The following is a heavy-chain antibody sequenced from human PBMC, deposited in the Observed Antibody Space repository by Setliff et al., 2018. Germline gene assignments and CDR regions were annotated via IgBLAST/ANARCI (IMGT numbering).Heavy chain of an antibody. V-gene: IGHV4-39*01. J-gene: IGHJ4*02. Sequence: PSETLSLTCTVSGGSISSSSYYWGWIRQPPGKGLEWIGSIYYSGSTYYNPSLKSRVTISVDTSKNHFSLKLSSVTAADTAVYYCASWYYDFWSGYYIPGYFDYWGQGTLVTVS. D-gene: IGHD3-3*01. CDR1: GGSISSSSYY. CDR3: ASWYYDFWSGYYIPGYFDY. CDR2: IYYSGST.